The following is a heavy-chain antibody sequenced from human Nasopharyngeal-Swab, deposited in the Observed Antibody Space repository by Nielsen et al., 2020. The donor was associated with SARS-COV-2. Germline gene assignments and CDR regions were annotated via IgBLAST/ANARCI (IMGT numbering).Heavy chain of an antibody. CDR1: GFTFSSYG. Sequence: LSLTCAASGFTFSSYGMHWVRQAPGKGLEWVAVISYDGSNKYYADSVKGRFTISRDNSKNTLYLQMNSLRAEDTAVYYCAGGQGTVTTYYYYGMDVWGQGTTVTVSS. D-gene: IGHD4-17*01. V-gene: IGHV3-30*03. CDR3: AGGQGTVTTYYYYGMDV. J-gene: IGHJ6*02. CDR2: ISYDGSNK.